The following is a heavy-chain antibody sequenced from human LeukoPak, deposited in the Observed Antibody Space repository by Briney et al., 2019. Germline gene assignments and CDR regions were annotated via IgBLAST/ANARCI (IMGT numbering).Heavy chain of an antibody. V-gene: IGHV4-59*08. CDR3: ARKHSTWTTRGYFAY. D-gene: IGHD6-13*01. CDR2: IYYSGST. CDR1: GDSISSYY. Sequence: PSETLSLTCTVSGDSISSYYWTWIRQPPGKGLELIGYIYYSGSTNYNPSLKSRVTISVDTSKNQFSLKLRSVTAADTAVYYCARKHSTWTTRGYFAYWGQGTLVTVSS. J-gene: IGHJ4*02.